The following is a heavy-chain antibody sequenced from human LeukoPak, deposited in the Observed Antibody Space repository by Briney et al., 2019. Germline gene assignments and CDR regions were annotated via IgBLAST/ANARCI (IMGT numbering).Heavy chain of an antibody. CDR1: GFTFSNYA. CDR2: ISGNGGTT. Sequence: GGSLRLSCAASGFTFSNYAMTWVRQAPGKGLEWVSGISGNGGTTYYADSVKGRFSISRDNSKDTVYVQMNGLRADDTAVYYCARDSGDGGSHFGYWGQGTLVTVSS. V-gene: IGHV3-23*01. D-gene: IGHD1-26*01. J-gene: IGHJ4*02. CDR3: ARDSGDGGSHFGY.